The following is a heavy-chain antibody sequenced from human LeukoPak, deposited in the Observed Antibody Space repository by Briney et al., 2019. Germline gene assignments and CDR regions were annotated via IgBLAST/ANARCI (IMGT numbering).Heavy chain of an antibody. J-gene: IGHJ4*02. D-gene: IGHD5-24*01. CDR3: ARIGYNHYFDY. CDR1: GYTFTDYY. Sequence: ASVKVSCKASGYTFTDYYLHWVRQAPGQGLEWMGWINPNSGGTNYAQAFQGRVTMTRDTSITTAYMELSRLRSDDTAVYFCARIGYNHYFDYWGQGTLVTVSS. V-gene: IGHV1-2*02. CDR2: INPNSGGT.